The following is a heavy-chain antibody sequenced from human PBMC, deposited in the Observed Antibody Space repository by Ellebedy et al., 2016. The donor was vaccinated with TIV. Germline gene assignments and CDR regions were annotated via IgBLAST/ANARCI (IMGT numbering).Heavy chain of an antibody. D-gene: IGHD6-6*01. CDR1: GGSISSSYYY. V-gene: IGHV4-39*01. J-gene: IGHJ5*02. Sequence: SETLSLTCTVSGGSISSSYYYWAWIRQPPGKGLEWIGSIYYRGSTYYNPSLKSRVTLSVDTSKNQFSLIVNSVTAADTAVYYCSRGLHITAWFDPWGQGTLVTVSS. CDR3: SRGLHITAWFDP. CDR2: IYYRGST.